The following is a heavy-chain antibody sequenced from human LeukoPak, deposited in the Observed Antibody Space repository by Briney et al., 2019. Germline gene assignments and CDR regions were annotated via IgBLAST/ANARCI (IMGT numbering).Heavy chain of an antibody. Sequence: PGGSLRLSCAASGFTFSDYYMSWIRQAPGKGLEWVSYISSSSSYTNYADSVKGRFTISRDNAKNSLYLQMNSLRAEDTAVYYCARYSAGPRMIHYYGSGSPNSPFDYWGQGTQVTVSS. CDR1: GFTFSDYY. CDR2: ISSSSSYT. V-gene: IGHV3-11*06. CDR3: ARYSAGPRMIHYYGSGSPNSPFDY. J-gene: IGHJ4*02. D-gene: IGHD3-10*01.